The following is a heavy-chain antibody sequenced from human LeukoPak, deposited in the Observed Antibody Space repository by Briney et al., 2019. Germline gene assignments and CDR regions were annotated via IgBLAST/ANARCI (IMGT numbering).Heavy chain of an antibody. Sequence: PSETLSLTCTVSGGSISSNSYYWGCIRQPPGKGLKWIGSIYYSGSTYYNPSLKSRVTISVDTSKNQFSLKLSSVTATDTAVYYCARKNIPSPRIRYSSDWNGRAFDYWGQGILVTVSS. D-gene: IGHD6-25*01. CDR2: IYYSGST. J-gene: IGHJ4*02. CDR3: ARKNIPSPRIRYSSDWNGRAFDY. V-gene: IGHV4-39*01. CDR1: GGSISSNSYY.